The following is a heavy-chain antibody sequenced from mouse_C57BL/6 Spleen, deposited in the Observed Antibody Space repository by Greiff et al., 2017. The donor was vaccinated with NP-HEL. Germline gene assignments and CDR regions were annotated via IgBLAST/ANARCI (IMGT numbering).Heavy chain of an antibody. J-gene: IGHJ4*01. Sequence: EVQLQQSGPELVKPGASVKISCKASGYTFTDYYMNWVKQSHGKSLEWIGDINPNNGGTSYNQKFKGKATLTVDKSSSTAYMELRSLTSEDSAVYYCARGGEDYWGQGTSVTVSS. V-gene: IGHV1-26*01. CDR2: INPNNGGT. CDR3: ARGGEDY. CDR1: GYTFTDYY.